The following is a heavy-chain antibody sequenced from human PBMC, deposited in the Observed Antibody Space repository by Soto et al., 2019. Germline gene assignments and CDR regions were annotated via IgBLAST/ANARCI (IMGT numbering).Heavy chain of an antibody. CDR2: IIPIFGTA. CDR1: GGAFSSYA. D-gene: IGHD3-22*01. Sequence: ASGKLSCKASGGAFSSYAISWVRQAPGQGLEWMGGIIPIFGTANYAQRFQGRVTITADESTSTAYMELSSLRSEDTAVYYCARFLVGVINYYQRKDVWGQGTTVTVSS. J-gene: IGHJ6*02. V-gene: IGHV1-69*13. CDR3: ARFLVGVINYYQRKDV.